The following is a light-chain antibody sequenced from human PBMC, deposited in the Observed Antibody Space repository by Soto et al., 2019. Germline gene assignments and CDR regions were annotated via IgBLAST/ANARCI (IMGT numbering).Light chain of an antibody. CDR3: QSYDSSLSGSRV. J-gene: IGLJ1*01. CDR2: GNS. CDR1: SSNIGAGYD. Sequence: QSVLTQPPSVSGAPGQRVTISCTGSSSNIGAGYDVHWYQQLPGTAPKLLIYGNSNRPSGVPDRFSGSKSGTSASLAITGLQAEDEADYCCQSYDSSLSGSRVFGTGTKVTV. V-gene: IGLV1-40*01.